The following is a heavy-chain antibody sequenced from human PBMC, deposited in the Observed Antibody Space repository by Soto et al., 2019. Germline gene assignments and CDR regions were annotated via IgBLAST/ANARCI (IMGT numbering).Heavy chain of an antibody. D-gene: IGHD6-19*01. J-gene: IGHJ6*02. CDR1: GYTFTSYY. CDR2: INPSGGST. Sequence: QVQLVQSGAEVKKPGASVKVSCKASGYTFTSYYMHWVRQAPGQGLEWMGIINPSGGSTSYAQKFQGRVIMTRDTSTSTVYMELSSLRSEDTAVYYCARDLGIAVAGENYYYYYGMDVWGQGTTVTVSS. CDR3: ARDLGIAVAGENYYYYYGMDV. V-gene: IGHV1-46*01.